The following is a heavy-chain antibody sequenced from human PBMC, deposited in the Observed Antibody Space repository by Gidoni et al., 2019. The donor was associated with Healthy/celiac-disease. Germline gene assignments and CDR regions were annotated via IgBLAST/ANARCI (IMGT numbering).Heavy chain of an antibody. J-gene: IGHJ3*02. CDR3: ASLPYYYDSSGGVFDI. Sequence: EVQLVESGGGLVKPGGSLRLSCAASGFTFSSYSMNWVRQAPGKGLEWVSSISSSSSYIYYADSVKGRFTISRDNAKNSLYLQMNSLRAEDTAVYYCASLPYYYDSSGGVFDIWGQGTMVTVSS. CDR1: GFTFSSYS. CDR2: ISSSSSYI. D-gene: IGHD3-22*01. V-gene: IGHV3-21*01.